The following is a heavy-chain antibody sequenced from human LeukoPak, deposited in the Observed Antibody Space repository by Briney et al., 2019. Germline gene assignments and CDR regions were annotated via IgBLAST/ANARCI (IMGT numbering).Heavy chain of an antibody. CDR3: ARTDYYGSGSLDH. CDR1: GASFSGYY. D-gene: IGHD3-10*01. V-gene: IGHV4-34*01. J-gene: IGHJ4*02. CDR2: INHSGST. Sequence: PSETLSLTCAVYGASFSGYYWSWVRQPSGKGLEWIGEINHSGSTNYNPSLKSRVTISVDTSKNQFSLKLSSVTAADRAVYYCARTDYYGSGSLDHWVQGSVVTVSS.